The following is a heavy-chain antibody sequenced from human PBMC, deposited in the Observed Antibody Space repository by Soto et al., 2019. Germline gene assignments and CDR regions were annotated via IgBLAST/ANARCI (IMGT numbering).Heavy chain of an antibody. CDR1: GYPFTDYF. CDR2: ISLYHHST. J-gene: IGHJ4*02. CDR3: ARELYSCGGDCPYYMDY. D-gene: IGHD2-21*02. Sequence: SVKVSCKTSGYPFTDYFIHWVRQAPGQGLEWMGIISLYHHSTSYAQKFQGRLTVTADTSTTTVYMDLSSLTSEDSAVYWCARELYSCGGDCPYYMDYWGQGTLVTVS. V-gene: IGHV1-46*01.